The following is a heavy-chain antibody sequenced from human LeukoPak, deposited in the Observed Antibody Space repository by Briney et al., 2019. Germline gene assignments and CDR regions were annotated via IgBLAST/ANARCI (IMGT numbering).Heavy chain of an antibody. Sequence: GSLRLSCAASGFTFSSYAMSWVRQAPGKGLEWIATVFYGVRSDYNPSLNRRVTISVDTYKNQFALEVRSVTAADTAVFYCAGSRRATGINDPFDLWGQGTMVSVSS. CDR2: VFYGVRS. CDR1: GFTFSSYA. V-gene: IGHV4-59*04. J-gene: IGHJ3*01. D-gene: IGHD1-1*01. CDR3: AGSRRATGINDPFDL.